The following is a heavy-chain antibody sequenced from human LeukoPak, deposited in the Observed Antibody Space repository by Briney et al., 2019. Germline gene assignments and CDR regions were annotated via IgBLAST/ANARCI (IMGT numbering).Heavy chain of an antibody. CDR1: GGSISSGSYF. J-gene: IGHJ4*02. CDR2: IYTSGST. V-gene: IGHV4-61*02. D-gene: IGHD3-10*01. Sequence: SETLSLTCTVSGGSISSGSYFWSWIRQPAGKGLEWIGRIYTSGSTNYNPSLKSRVTISVDTSKNQFSLKLSSVTAADTAVYYCARASYYASSYFDYWGQGTLVTVSS. CDR3: ARASYYASSYFDY.